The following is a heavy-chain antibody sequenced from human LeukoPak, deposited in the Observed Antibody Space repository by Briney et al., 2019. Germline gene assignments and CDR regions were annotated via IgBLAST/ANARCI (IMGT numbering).Heavy chain of an antibody. CDR1: GFTFNIYA. J-gene: IGHJ3*02. Sequence: GGSLRLSCAASGFTFNIYALHWVRQAPGKGLEYVSAISSSGDSTYYADSVKGRFTISRDNSKNTLYLQTGSLRAEDMAVYYCARVRGRDNDAFDIWGQGTMVTVSS. CDR3: ARVRGRDNDAFDI. CDR2: ISSSGDST. V-gene: IGHV3-64*02. D-gene: IGHD5-24*01.